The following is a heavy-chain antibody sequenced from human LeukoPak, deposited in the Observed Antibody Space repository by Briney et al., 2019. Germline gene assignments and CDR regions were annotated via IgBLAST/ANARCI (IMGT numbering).Heavy chain of an antibody. V-gene: IGHV3-21*04. Sequence: NPGGSLRLSCAASGFTFSTYSMNWVRQAPGKGLEWVSSISSRSSSIYYVDSVKGRFTMSRDNAKNSVYLQMNSLRAEDTAVYYCARVASSAAGIWFDPWGQGTLVTVSS. J-gene: IGHJ5*02. CDR1: GFTFSTYS. CDR3: ARVASSAAGIWFDP. D-gene: IGHD6-13*01. CDR2: ISSRSSSI.